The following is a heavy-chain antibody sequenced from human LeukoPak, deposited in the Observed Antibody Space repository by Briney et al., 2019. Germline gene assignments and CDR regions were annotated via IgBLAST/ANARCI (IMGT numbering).Heavy chain of an antibody. D-gene: IGHD2-8*01. CDR2: IRYDGSNK. J-gene: IGHJ4*02. CDR1: GFTVSSNY. V-gene: IGHV3-30*02. Sequence: GGSLRLSCAASGFTVSSNYMSWVRQAPGKGLEWVAFIRYDGSNKYYADSVKGRFTISRDNSKNTLYLQMNSLRAEDTAVYYCAKSDALQTSSDYWGQGTLVTVSS. CDR3: AKSDALQTSSDY.